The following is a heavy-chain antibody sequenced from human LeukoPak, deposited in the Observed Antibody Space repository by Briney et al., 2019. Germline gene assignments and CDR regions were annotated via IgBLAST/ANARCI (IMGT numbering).Heavy chain of an antibody. CDR2: IKQDGSEK. CDR1: GFTFSSYW. V-gene: IGHV3-7*01. CDR3: ARDGKVLRYFDWLSGPSGLDL. J-gene: IGHJ2*01. Sequence: GGSLRLSCAASGFTFSSYWMRWVRQAPGKGLEWVANIKQDGSEKYYVDSVKGRFTISRDNAKNSLYLQMNSLRAEDTAVYYCARDGKVLRYFDWLSGPSGLDLWGRGTLVTVSS. D-gene: IGHD3-9*01.